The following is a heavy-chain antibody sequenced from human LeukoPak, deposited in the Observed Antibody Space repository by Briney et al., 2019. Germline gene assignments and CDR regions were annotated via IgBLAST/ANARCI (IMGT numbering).Heavy chain of an antibody. CDR3: ARGRSDTAMVTYFDY. D-gene: IGHD5-18*01. CDR2: IIPIFGTA. V-gene: IGHV1-69*06. CDR1: GYTFTGYY. Sequence: SVKVSCKASGYTFTGYYMHWVRQAPGQGLEWMGGIIPIFGTANYAQKFQGRVTITADKSTSTAYMELSSLRSEDTAVYYCARGRSDTAMVTYFDYWGQGTPVTVSS. J-gene: IGHJ4*02.